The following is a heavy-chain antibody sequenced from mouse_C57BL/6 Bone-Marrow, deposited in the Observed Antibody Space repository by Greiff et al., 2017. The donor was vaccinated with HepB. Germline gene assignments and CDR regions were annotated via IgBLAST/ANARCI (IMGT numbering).Heavy chain of an antibody. J-gene: IGHJ4*01. V-gene: IGHV5-15*01. D-gene: IGHD1-1*01. Sequence: EVKLLESGGGLVQPGGSLKLSCAASGFTFSDYGMAWVRQAPRKGPEWVAFISNLAYSIYYADTVTGRFTISRENAKNTLYLEMSSLRSEDTAMYYCARTPYYGSSYYAMDYWGQGTSVTVSS. CDR3: ARTPYYGSSYYAMDY. CDR2: ISNLAYSI. CDR1: GFTFSDYG.